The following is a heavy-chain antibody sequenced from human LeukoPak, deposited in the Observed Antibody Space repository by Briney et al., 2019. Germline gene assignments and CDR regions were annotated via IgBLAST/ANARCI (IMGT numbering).Heavy chain of an antibody. J-gene: IGHJ4*02. D-gene: IGHD5-24*01. CDR2: IYYSGST. Sequence: SETLSLTCTVSGGSISSSSYYWGWIRQPPGKELEWIGSIYYSGSTYYNPSLKSRVTISVDTSKNQFSLKLSSVTAADTAVYYCSGNGYLISDYWGQGTLVTVSS. V-gene: IGHV4-39*01. CDR3: SGNGYLISDY. CDR1: GGSISSSSYY.